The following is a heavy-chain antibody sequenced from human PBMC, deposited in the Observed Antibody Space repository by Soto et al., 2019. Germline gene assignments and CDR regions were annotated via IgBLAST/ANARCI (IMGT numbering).Heavy chain of an antibody. CDR1: GGTFSSYA. D-gene: IGHD3-22*01. CDR2: ISAYNGNT. V-gene: IGHV1-18*01. J-gene: IGHJ4*02. CDR3: ARDPPRHYDSSGYYVDY. Sequence: ASVKVSCKASGGTFSSYAISWVRQAPGQGLEWMGWISAYNGNTNYAQKLQGRVTMTTDTSTSTAYMELRSLRSDDTAVYYCARDPPRHYDSSGYYVDYWGQGTLVTVSS.